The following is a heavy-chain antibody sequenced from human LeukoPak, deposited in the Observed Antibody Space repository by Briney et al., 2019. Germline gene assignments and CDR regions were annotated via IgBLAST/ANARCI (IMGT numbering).Heavy chain of an antibody. CDR2: IYYSGST. J-gene: IGHJ5*02. D-gene: IGHD2-15*01. CDR1: GGSISSGDYY. Sequence: SETLSLTCTVSGGSISSGDYYWSWIRQPPGKGLEWIGYIYYSGSTYYNPSLKGRVTISVDTSKNQFSLKLSSVTAADTAVYYCTRYCSGGSCYENNWFDPWGQGTLVTVSS. V-gene: IGHV4-30-4*01. CDR3: TRYCSGGSCYENNWFDP.